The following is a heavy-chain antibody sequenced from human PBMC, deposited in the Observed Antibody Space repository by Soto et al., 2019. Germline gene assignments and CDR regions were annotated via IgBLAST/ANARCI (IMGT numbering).Heavy chain of an antibody. CDR3: AVWPKNTIFGVAPTDY. Sequence: SVKVSCKASGGTFSSYAISWVRQAPGQGLEWMGGIIPIFGTANYAQKFQGRVTITADESTSTAYMELSSLRSEDTAVYYCAVWPKNTIFGVAPTDYWGQGTLVTVSS. D-gene: IGHD3-3*01. V-gene: IGHV1-69*13. J-gene: IGHJ4*02. CDR1: GGTFSSYA. CDR2: IIPIFGTA.